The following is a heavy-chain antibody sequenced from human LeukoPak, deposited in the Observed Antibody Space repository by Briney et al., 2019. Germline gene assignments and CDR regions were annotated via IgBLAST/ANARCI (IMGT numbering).Heavy chain of an antibody. D-gene: IGHD6-6*01. Sequence: GGSLRLSCAASGFTVSSNYMSWVRQAPGKGLEWVSVIYSGGSTYYADSVRGRFTISRDNSKNTLYLQMNSLGAEDTAVYYCARSSYSSSSSVWGQGTMVTVSS. V-gene: IGHV3-53*01. J-gene: IGHJ3*01. CDR3: ARSSYSSSSSV. CDR2: IYSGGST. CDR1: GFTVSSNY.